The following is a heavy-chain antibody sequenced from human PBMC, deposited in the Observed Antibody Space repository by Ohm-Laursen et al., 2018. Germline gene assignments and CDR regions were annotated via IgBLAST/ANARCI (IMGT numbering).Heavy chain of an antibody. CDR1: GGSIFSDTYY. Sequence: SDTLSLTCSVSGGSIFSDTYYWAWVRQPPGKGLEWIGSVYYSGSTYYGPSLKSRVIISADTSKNQFSLKLSSVTAADTAVYYCARHWTNPNFDYWGQGTLVTVSS. D-gene: IGHD1-1*01. V-gene: IGHV4-39*01. J-gene: IGHJ4*02. CDR3: ARHWTNPNFDY. CDR2: VYYSGST.